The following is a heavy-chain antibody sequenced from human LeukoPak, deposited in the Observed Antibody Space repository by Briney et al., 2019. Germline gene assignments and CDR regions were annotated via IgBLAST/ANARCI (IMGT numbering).Heavy chain of an antibody. CDR2: ISGSGGST. D-gene: IGHD3-22*01. Sequence: GGSLRLSCAASGVTFSSYAMSWVRQTPGKGLEWVSVISGSGGSTDYADSVKGRFTISRDNTKNTLYVQMNSLRAEDTAVYYCAKDLYYYDTSSFDYWGQGTLVTVSS. CDR1: GVTFSSYA. CDR3: AKDLYYYDTSSFDY. J-gene: IGHJ4*02. V-gene: IGHV3-23*01.